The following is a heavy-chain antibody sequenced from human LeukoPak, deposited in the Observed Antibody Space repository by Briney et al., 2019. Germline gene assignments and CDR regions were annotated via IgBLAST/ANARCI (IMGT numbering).Heavy chain of an antibody. J-gene: IGHJ5*02. Sequence: PSETLSLTCTVSGGPISSGGYYWSWIRQHPGKGLEWIGYIYYGGSTYYNPSLKSRVTISVDTSKNQFSLKLSSVTAADTAVYYCASLSRSAGWFDPWGQGTLVTVSS. D-gene: IGHD2-15*01. CDR2: IYYGGST. CDR1: GGPISSGGYY. V-gene: IGHV4-31*03. CDR3: ASLSRSAGWFDP.